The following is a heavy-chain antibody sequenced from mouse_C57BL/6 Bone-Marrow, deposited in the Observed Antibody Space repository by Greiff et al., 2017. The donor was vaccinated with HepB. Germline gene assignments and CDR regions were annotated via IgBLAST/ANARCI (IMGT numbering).Heavy chain of an antibody. CDR3: TTPYDYESLWFAY. CDR2: IDPENGDT. D-gene: IGHD2-4*01. CDR1: GFNIKDDY. J-gene: IGHJ3*01. Sequence: EVQLQQSGAELVRPGASVKLSCTASGFNIKDDYMHWVKQRPEQGLEWIGWIDPENGDTEYASKFQGKATITADTSSNTAYLQLSGLTSEDTAVYYCTTPYDYESLWFAYWGQGTLVTVSA. V-gene: IGHV14-4*01.